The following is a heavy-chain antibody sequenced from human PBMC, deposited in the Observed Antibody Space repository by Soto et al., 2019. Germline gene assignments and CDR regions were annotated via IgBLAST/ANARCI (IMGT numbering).Heavy chain of an antibody. D-gene: IGHD3-22*01. Sequence: ASVKVSCKASGYTFTGYYMHWVRQAPGQGLEWMGWINPNSGGTNYAQKFQGRVTMARDTSISTAYMELSRLRSDDTAVYYCARGSHVNIYYYDSSGYYGTPTSLYGMDVWGQGTTVTVSS. J-gene: IGHJ6*02. CDR3: ARGSHVNIYYYDSSGYYGTPTSLYGMDV. CDR2: INPNSGGT. CDR1: GYTFTGYY. V-gene: IGHV1-2*02.